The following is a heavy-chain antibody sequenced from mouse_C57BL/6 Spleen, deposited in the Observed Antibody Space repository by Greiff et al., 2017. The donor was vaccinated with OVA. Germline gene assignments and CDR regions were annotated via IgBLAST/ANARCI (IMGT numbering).Heavy chain of an antibody. Sequence: QVQLQQPGAELVKPGASVKLSCKASGYTFTSYWMHWVKQRPGQGLEWIGMIHPNSGSTNYNEKFKSKATLTVDKSSSTAYMQLSSLTSEDSAVYYCASAATGNGGYFDYWGQGTTLTVSS. CDR2: IHPNSGST. CDR1: GYTFTSYW. CDR3: ASAATGNGGYFDY. V-gene: IGHV1-64*01. J-gene: IGHJ2*01. D-gene: IGHD4-1*02.